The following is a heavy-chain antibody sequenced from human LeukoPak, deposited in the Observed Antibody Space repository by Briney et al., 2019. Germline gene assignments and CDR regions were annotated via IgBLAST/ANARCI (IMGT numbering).Heavy chain of an antibody. CDR1: GYRFTNYG. D-gene: IGHD6-19*01. J-gene: IGHJ5*02. CDR2: TSAYKGDT. Sequence: ASVKVSCKTSGYRFTNYGVNWVRQAPGQGLEWMGWTSAYKGDTKYGQKFQGRLTMTTDTSTSTAYMDVRSLRSEDTAVYYCARDLLQWQTNNWLAPWGQGTLVTVSS. V-gene: IGHV1-18*01. CDR3: ARDLLQWQTNNWLAP.